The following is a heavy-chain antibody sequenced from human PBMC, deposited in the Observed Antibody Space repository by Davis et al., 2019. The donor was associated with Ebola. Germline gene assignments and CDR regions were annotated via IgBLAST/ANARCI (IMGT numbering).Heavy chain of an antibody. CDR1: GFSFSSTW. CDR3: AKVDTMTRTGYWFYYYGMDV. Sequence: HTGGSLRLSCAASGFSFSSTWMHWVRHAPGKGLGWVSRIHSDGTSTIYTDSVRGRFTISRDNSKNMLYLEMNSLRAEDTAVYYCAKVDTMTRTGYWFYYYGMDVWGQGTTVTVSS. J-gene: IGHJ6*02. D-gene: IGHD3/OR15-3a*01. V-gene: IGHV3-74*01. CDR2: IHSDGTST.